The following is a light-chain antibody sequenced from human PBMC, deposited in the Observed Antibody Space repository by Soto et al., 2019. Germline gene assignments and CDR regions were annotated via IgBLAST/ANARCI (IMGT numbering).Light chain of an antibody. CDR2: GVS. Sequence: QSALTQPASVSGSPGQSITISCTGTSSDVGSYNYVSWYQHHPGKAPKVMIYGVSNRPSGVSNRFSGSKSGNTASLTISGLQAEDEADYYCHSYTSSNTRVFGGGTKLTVL. J-gene: IGLJ2*01. CDR1: SSDVGSYNY. V-gene: IGLV2-14*01. CDR3: HSYTSSNTRV.